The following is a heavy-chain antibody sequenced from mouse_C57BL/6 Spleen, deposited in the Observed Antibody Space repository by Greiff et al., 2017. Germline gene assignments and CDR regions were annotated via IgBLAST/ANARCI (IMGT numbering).Heavy chain of an antibody. Sequence: EVQLQQSGAELVRPGASVKLSCTASGFNIKDDYMSWVKQRPEQGLEWIGWIDPESGDTEYASKFQGKATISADTSSNTACLQLSSLTSEDTAVYYCTTCVEMGNYCYWGQGTTLTVSS. J-gene: IGHJ2*01. CDR2: IDPESGDT. D-gene: IGHD2-1*01. CDR3: TTCVEMGNYCY. V-gene: IGHV14-4*01. CDR1: GFNIKDDY.